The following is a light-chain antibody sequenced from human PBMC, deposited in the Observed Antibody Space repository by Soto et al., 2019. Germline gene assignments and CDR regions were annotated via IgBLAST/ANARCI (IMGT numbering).Light chain of an antibody. J-gene: IGKJ1*01. V-gene: IGKV3-20*01. CDR3: QQYGSSPT. CDR2: GAS. CDR1: QTVSSAR. Sequence: EIVLTQSPGTLSLSPGERATLSCRASQTVSSARLAWFQQKPGQAPRLLIYGASSRAPGIPDRFSGSGSETDFTLTISRLEPEDFAVYSCQQYGSSPTFGQGTKVDIK.